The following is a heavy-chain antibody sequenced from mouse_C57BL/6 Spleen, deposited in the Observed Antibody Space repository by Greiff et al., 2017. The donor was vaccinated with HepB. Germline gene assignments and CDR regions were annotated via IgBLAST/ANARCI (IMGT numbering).Heavy chain of an antibody. CDR2: ISDGGSYT. CDR3: ARDKLRSWFAY. CDR1: GFTFSSYA. J-gene: IGHJ3*01. Sequence: EVMLVESGGGLVKPGGSLKLSCAASGFTFSSYAMSWVRQTPEKRLEWVATISDGGSYTYYPDNVKGRFTISRDNAKDNLYLQMSHLKSEDTAMYHCARDKLRSWFAYWGQGTLVTVAA. D-gene: IGHD1-1*01. V-gene: IGHV5-4*01.